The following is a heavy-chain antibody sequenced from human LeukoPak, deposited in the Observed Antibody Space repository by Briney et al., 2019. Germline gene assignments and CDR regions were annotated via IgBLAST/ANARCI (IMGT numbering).Heavy chain of an antibody. CDR2: ISDSGGST. D-gene: IGHD3-3*01. CDR1: GFTFSSYA. CDR3: ATYDFWSGYGVGY. Sequence: GGSLRLSCAASGFTFSSYALSWVRQAPGKGLEWVSAISDSGGSTYYADSVKGRFTISRDNSKNTLYLQMNSLRAEDTAVYYCATYDFWSGYGVGYWGQGTLATVSS. V-gene: IGHV3-23*01. J-gene: IGHJ4*02.